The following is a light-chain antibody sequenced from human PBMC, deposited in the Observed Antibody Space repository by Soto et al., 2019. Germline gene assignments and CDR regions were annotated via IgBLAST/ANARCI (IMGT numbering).Light chain of an antibody. J-gene: IGLJ1*01. V-gene: IGLV2-8*01. Sequence: QSALTQPPSASGSPGQSVTISCTGTSRDVGAYNYVSWYQQHPGKAPKVLIYEVNKRPSGVPDRFSGSKSGNTASLTVSGLQAEDEADYYCSSFAGSDTYVFGTGTKLTVL. CDR3: SSFAGSDTYV. CDR1: SRDVGAYNY. CDR2: EVN.